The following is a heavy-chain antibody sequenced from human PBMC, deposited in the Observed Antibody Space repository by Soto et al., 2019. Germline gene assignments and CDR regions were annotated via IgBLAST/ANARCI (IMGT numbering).Heavy chain of an antibody. CDR2: IYYSGST. CDR1: GGSISSGGYY. CDR3: ARSHYYDSSGYVRYYYYYGMDV. Sequence: KPSETLSLTCTVSGGSISSGGYYWSWIRQHPGKGLEWIGYIYYSGSTYYNPSLKSRVTISVDTSKNQFSLKLSSVTAADTAVYYCARSHYYDSSGYVRYYYYYGMDVWGQGTTVTVSS. D-gene: IGHD3-22*01. J-gene: IGHJ6*02. V-gene: IGHV4-31*03.